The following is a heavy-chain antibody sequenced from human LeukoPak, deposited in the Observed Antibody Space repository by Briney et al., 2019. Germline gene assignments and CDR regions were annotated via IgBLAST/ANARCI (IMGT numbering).Heavy chain of an antibody. CDR2: ISYGGSNK. CDR1: GFTFSSYA. Sequence: GGSLRLSCAASGFTFSSYAMNWVRQAPGKGLEWVAVISYGGSNKYYADSVKGRFTISRDNSKNTLYLQMNSLRAEDTAVYYCAKDWDYGDYLLDYWGQGTLVTVSS. D-gene: IGHD4-17*01. V-gene: IGHV3-30*18. CDR3: AKDWDYGDYLLDY. J-gene: IGHJ4*02.